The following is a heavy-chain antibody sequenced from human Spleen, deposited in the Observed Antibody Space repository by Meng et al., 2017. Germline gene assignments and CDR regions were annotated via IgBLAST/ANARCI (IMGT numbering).Heavy chain of an antibody. D-gene: IGHD5-24*01. CDR3: ARVKDGYNSHFDY. CDR1: GGSFSGYY. V-gene: IGHV4-34*01. J-gene: IGHJ4*02. CDR2: INHSGST. Sequence: QVQLQQWGAGLLKPSETLSLTCAVYGGSFSGYYWSWIRQPPGKGLEWIGEINHSGSTNYNPSLKSRVTISVDTSKNQFSLKLSSVTAADTAVYYCARVKDGYNSHFDYWGQGTLVTVSS.